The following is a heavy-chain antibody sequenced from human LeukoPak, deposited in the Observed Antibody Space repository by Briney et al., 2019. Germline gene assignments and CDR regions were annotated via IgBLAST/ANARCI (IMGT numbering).Heavy chain of an antibody. CDR3: ARSQKWRNYYYGMDV. Sequence: SETLSLTCTVSGGSINNYCWSWVRQPPGAGLEWLAYIYYTGSTNYNPSLKSRVTISVDTSKNQFSLKLSSVTAADTAVYYCARSQKWRNYYYGMDVWGQGTTVTVSS. CDR2: IYYTGST. CDR1: GGSINNYC. J-gene: IGHJ6*02. V-gene: IGHV4-59*01. D-gene: IGHD2-8*01.